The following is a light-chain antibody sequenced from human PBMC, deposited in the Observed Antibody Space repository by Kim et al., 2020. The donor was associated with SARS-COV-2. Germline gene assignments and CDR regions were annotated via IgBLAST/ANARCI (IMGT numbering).Light chain of an antibody. CDR3: QQIGNSPPYS. CDR1: HTVINNY. CDR2: SSS. V-gene: IGKV3-20*01. Sequence: RRRTTLTSKATHTVINNYLAWVQQRAGQAPPHLVYSSSTRATGIPDRFSGSGSGTDFTLTINQVEPERFSLYFCQQIGNSPPYSFGQGTNLEN. J-gene: IGKJ2*03.